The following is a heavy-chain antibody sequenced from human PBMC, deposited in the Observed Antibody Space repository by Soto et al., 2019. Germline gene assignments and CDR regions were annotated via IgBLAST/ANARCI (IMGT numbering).Heavy chain of an antibody. CDR3: ARDNCSGGSCYCDY. Sequence: SVKVSCKASGYTFTTYDISWVRQAPGQGLEWMGWISPNFGTANYAQKFQGRVTITADESTSTAYMELSSLRSEDTAVYYCARDNCSGGSCYCDYWGQGTLVTVSS. D-gene: IGHD2-15*01. V-gene: IGHV1-69*13. J-gene: IGHJ4*02. CDR1: GYTFTTYD. CDR2: ISPNFGTA.